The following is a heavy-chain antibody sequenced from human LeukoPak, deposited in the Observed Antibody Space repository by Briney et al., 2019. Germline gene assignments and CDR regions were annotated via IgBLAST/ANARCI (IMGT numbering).Heavy chain of an antibody. J-gene: IGHJ4*02. CDR3: AGAMVRGVPLY. Sequence: GGSLRLSCAASGFSFSDSPIHWVCQASGKGLEWVGRIRSKDQNSATAYAESVKGRFTISRDDSKNMAYLQMNSLRIEDTAVYYCAGAMVRGVPLYWGQGTLVTVSS. D-gene: IGHD3-10*01. CDR1: GFSFSDSP. CDR2: IRSKDQNSAT. V-gene: IGHV3-73*01.